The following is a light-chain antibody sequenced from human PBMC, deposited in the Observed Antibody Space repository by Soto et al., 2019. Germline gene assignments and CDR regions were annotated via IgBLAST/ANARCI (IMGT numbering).Light chain of an antibody. CDR1: QDIGSA. CDR2: DAS. CDR3: QPFNGFPLT. V-gene: IGKV1-13*02. Sequence: IQLTQSPSSLSASVGDRVTITCRAGQDIGSALAWYQQRPGKAPKLLLYDASNLEAGVPSRFSGSGSGTDLALTITSLRPEDFATYCSQPFNGFPLTFGGGTKVQIK. J-gene: IGKJ4*01.